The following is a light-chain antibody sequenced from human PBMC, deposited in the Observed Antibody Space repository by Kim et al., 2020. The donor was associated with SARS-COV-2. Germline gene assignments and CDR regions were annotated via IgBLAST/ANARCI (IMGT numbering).Light chain of an antibody. V-gene: IGLV3-1*01. Sequence: VSPGQTATITGSGDSVGDKPACWYQQRSGQSPVLLIYQDNQRPSGIPERFSGSNSGNTATLTITGTQAMDEADYYCQAWDRSTVVFGGGTQLTVL. CDR3: QAWDRSTVV. CDR1: SVGDKP. CDR2: QDN. J-gene: IGLJ2*01.